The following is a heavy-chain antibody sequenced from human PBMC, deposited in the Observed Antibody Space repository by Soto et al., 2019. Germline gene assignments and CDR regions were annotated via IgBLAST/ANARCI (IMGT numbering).Heavy chain of an antibody. CDR3: AKDQFRGLQDQYYYYGMDV. CDR1: GFTFDDYA. J-gene: IGHJ6*02. CDR2: ISWNSGSI. V-gene: IGHV3-9*01. Sequence: GGSLRISYAASGFTFDDYAMHWVRQAPGKGLEWVSGISWNSGSIGYADSVKGRFTISRDNAKNSLYLQMNSLGAEDTALYYCAKDQFRGLQDQYYYYGMDVWGQGTTVTVSS. D-gene: IGHD4-4*01.